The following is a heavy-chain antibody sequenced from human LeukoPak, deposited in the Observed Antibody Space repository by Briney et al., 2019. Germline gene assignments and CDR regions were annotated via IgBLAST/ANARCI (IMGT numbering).Heavy chain of an antibody. J-gene: IGHJ3*02. Sequence: ASVKVSCKASGYNFNDYYIHWVRQAPGQGLEWMGWINPNSGGRKFAQQYQGRLTLTWDTSITAVSMELSNLKYDDTAVYFCARRSYDICGQGTMVTVSS. V-gene: IGHV1-2*02. CDR3: ARRSYDI. CDR2: INPNSGGR. CDR1: GYNFNDYY. D-gene: IGHD3-10*01.